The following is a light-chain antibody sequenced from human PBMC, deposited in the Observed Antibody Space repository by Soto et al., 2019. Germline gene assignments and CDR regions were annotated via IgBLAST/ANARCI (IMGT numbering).Light chain of an antibody. V-gene: IGLV1-40*01. J-gene: IGLJ3*02. CDR2: DNN. CDR1: SSNIGAGYD. Sequence: QSVLTQPPSLSGAPGQRVIISCTGSSSNIGAGYDVHWYQQLPGAAPQLLIFDNNYRPSGVPDRFSGSKSGTSAYLATTGLQSEDEAHYYCQSYDSSLTDSRVFGGGTKLTVL. CDR3: QSYDSSLTDSRV.